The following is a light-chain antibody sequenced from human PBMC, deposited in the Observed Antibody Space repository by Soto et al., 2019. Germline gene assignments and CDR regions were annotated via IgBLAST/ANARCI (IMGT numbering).Light chain of an antibody. V-gene: IGKV3-15*01. CDR2: DAS. CDR1: QSISSN. Sequence: ETVMTQSPSTLSVSPGDSATLACRAGQSISSNLAWFQQKPGQAPRLLIYDASTMATGFPARFSGSGSGTEFTLTISSLQSEDFAVYYCQQYNNWPLTFGGGTKVDIK. CDR3: QQYNNWPLT. J-gene: IGKJ4*01.